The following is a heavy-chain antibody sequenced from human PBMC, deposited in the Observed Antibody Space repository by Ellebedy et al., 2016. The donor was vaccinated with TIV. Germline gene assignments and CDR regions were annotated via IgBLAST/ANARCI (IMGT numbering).Heavy chain of an antibody. D-gene: IGHD1-14*01. V-gene: IGHV3-74*01. CDR2: INTDGSDT. Sequence: GESLKISCAASGFTFSSYAMHWVRQGPGKGLVWVSYINTDGSDTNYADSVKGRFTISRDNAKNTLYLQMSNLRAEDTAVYYCATDRPHSCFDPWGQGTLVTVSS. CDR3: ATDRPHSCFDP. CDR1: GFTFSSYA. J-gene: IGHJ5*02.